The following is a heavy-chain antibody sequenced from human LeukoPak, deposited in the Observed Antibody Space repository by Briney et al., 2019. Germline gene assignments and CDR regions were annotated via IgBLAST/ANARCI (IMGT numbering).Heavy chain of an antibody. D-gene: IGHD3-22*01. Sequence: GGCLRLSCAASGFTFSNAWMNWVRQAPGKGLEWVGRIKSKTDGGTTDYAAPVKGRFTISRDDSKNTLYLQMNSLKTEDTAVYYCTTDQLASDYYDSSGASDAFDIWGQGTMVTVSS. CDR2: IKSKTDGGTT. J-gene: IGHJ3*02. V-gene: IGHV3-15*07. CDR3: TTDQLASDYYDSSGASDAFDI. CDR1: GFTFSNAW.